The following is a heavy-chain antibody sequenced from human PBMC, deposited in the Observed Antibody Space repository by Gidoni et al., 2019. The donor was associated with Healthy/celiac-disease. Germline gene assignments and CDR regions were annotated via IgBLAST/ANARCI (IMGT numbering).Heavy chain of an antibody. V-gene: IGHV3-11*06. Sequence: QVQLVESGGGLVKPGGSLRLSCAASGFTFSDYYMRWIRQAPGKGLEWFSYFSISISYTNYADSVKGRFTISRDNAKNSLYLQMNSLRAEDTALYYCASSDVSTVFDYWGQGTLVTVSS. D-gene: IGHD4-17*01. CDR3: ASSDVSTVFDY. CDR2: FSISISYT. CDR1: GFTFSDYY. J-gene: IGHJ4*02.